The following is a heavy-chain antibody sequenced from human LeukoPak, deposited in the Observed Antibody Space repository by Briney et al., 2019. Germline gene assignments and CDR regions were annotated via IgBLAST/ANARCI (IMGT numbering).Heavy chain of an antibody. D-gene: IGHD6-19*01. CDR2: MNPNSGAT. Sequence: ASVKVSCKASGYTFITYDINWVRQAPGQGLEWMGWMNPNSGATGYAQKFQGRVTMTRNTSKGTAYMELSSLRSDDTAVYYCTRGREQWPAYYWGQGTLVTVSS. V-gene: IGHV1-8*01. J-gene: IGHJ4*02. CDR1: GYTFITYD. CDR3: TRGREQWPAYY.